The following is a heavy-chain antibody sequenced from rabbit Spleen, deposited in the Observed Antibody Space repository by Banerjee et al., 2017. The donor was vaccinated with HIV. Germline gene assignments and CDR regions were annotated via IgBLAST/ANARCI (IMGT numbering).Heavy chain of an antibody. CDR1: GFSFSSYW. D-gene: IGHD4-2*01. Sequence: QEQLEESGGDLVKPEGSLTLTCTASGFSFSSYWMCWVRQAPGKGLEWIACIYTGDDNTYYASWAKGRFTISKPSSTTVTLQMTSLTAADTAMYFCARGYFVNGYAGSAYAPDAFDPWGPGTLVTVS. V-gene: IGHV1S45*01. CDR3: ARGYFVNGYAGSAYAPDAFDP. CDR2: IYTGDDNT. J-gene: IGHJ2*01.